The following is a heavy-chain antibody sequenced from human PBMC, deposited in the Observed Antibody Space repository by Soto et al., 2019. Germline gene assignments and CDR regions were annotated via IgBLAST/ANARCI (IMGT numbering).Heavy chain of an antibody. CDR3: AKDQGIAASHGID. CDR1: GFTFNNYG. Sequence: GGSLRLSCAASGFTFNNYGMHWVRQAPGKGLEWVAVISNDGSDKYYADSVKGRLTISRDNSKNTVYLQMNSLRVEDTAVYYCAKDQGIAASHGIDWGQGTMVTVSS. V-gene: IGHV3-30*18. J-gene: IGHJ3*01. CDR2: ISNDGSDK. D-gene: IGHD6-13*01.